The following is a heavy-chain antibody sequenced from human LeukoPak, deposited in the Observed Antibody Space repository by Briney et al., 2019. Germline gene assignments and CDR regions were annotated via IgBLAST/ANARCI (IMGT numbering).Heavy chain of an antibody. CDR2: ISYDGSNK. Sequence: PGGSLRLPCAASGFTFSNYAMHWVRQAPGKGLEWVAAISYDGSNKYYADSVKGRFTISRDNSKNTLYLQMNSLRAEDTAVYYCARQRNSRAHYYDSSGPINNFDYWGQGTLVTVSS. CDR3: ARQRNSRAHYYDSSGPINNFDY. V-gene: IGHV3-30-3*01. CDR1: GFTFSNYA. J-gene: IGHJ4*02. D-gene: IGHD3-22*01.